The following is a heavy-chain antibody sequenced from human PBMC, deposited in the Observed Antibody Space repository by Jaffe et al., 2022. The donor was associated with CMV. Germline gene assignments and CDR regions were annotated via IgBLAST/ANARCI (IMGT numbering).Heavy chain of an antibody. V-gene: IGHV4-34*01. CDR2: INHSGST. CDR3: ARGFGLYYYDSSGSNWFDP. J-gene: IGHJ5*02. CDR1: GGSFSGYY. Sequence: QVQLQQWGAGLLKPSETLSLTCAVYGGSFSGYYWSWIRQPPGKGLEWIGEINHSGSTNYNPSLKSRVTISVDTSKNQFSLKLSSVTAADTAVYYCARGFGLYYYDSSGSNWFDPWGQGTLVTVSS. D-gene: IGHD3-22*01.